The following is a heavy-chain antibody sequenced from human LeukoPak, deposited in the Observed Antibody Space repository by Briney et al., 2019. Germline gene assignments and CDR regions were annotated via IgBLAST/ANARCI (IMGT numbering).Heavy chain of an antibody. J-gene: IGHJ1*01. V-gene: IGHV3-74*01. CDR3: ARAPAEIGGYYPEYFRR. CDR2: IQSDRST. CDR1: GFTFSRYW. D-gene: IGHD3-22*01. Sequence: GGSLTLSCAASGFTFSRYWMHWVRQAPGKGLVWVSRIQSDRSTNYADSVKGRFTISRDNAKKTVSLQMNSLRAEDTGVYYCARAPAEIGGYYPEYFRRWGQGPLVTVSS.